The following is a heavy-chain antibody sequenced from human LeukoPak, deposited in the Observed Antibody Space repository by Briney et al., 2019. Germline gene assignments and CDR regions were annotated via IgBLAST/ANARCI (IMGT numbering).Heavy chain of an antibody. CDR2: IYYSGSS. J-gene: IGHJ6*03. V-gene: IGHV4-59*01. CDR1: GGSISSYY. CDR3: ARTLPDSTHYHNYYMDV. D-gene: IGHD3-22*01. Sequence: SETLSLTCTVSGGSISSYYWNWIRQPPGKGLEWIGYIYYSGSSNYNPSLKSRVTISVDTSKNQFSLKLNSVTAADTAVYYCARTLPDSTHYHNYYMDVWDKGTTVTVSS.